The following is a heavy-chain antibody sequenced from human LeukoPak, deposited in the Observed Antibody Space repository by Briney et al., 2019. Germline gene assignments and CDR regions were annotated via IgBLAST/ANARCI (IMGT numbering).Heavy chain of an antibody. V-gene: IGHV1-69*02. CDR3: APQLNTGYSSSWQFDP. CDR1: GGTFSSYT. J-gene: IGHJ5*02. Sequence: SVKVSCKASGGTFSSYTISWVRQAPGQGLEWMGRVIPILGIANYAQKFQGRVTITADKSTSTAYMELSSLRSEDTAVYYCAPQLNTGYSSSWQFDPWGQGTLVTVSS. D-gene: IGHD6-13*01. CDR2: VIPILGIA.